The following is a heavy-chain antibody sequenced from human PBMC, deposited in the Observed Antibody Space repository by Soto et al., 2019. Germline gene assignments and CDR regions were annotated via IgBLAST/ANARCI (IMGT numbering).Heavy chain of an antibody. J-gene: IGHJ6*01. CDR2: VSGYNGDT. CDR1: GYTFSRYG. Sequence: QGQLVQSGPEVKKPGASVKVSCKASGYTFSRYGISWVRQAPGQGLELMGWVSGYNGDTKYAQKVQGRVTMTVDTSTYTAYMELRSLTSDDTAKYYCAKNGQPPYYYYGMDVW. CDR3: AKNGQPPYYYYGMDV. D-gene: IGHD2-8*01. V-gene: IGHV1-18*01.